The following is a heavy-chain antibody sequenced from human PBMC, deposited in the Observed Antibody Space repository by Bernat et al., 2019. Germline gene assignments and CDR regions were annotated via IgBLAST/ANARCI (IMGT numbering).Heavy chain of an antibody. CDR1: GFTFSSYG. CDR3: ARGYCSGGSCYSLDV. D-gene: IGHD2-15*01. Sequence: QVQLVESGGGVVQPGRSLRLSCAASGFTFSSYGMHLVRQAPGKGLEWVAVIWYDGSNKYYADSVKGRFTISRDNSKNTLYLQMNSLRAEDTAVYYCARGYCSGGSCYSLDVWGKGTTVTVSS. V-gene: IGHV3-33*01. J-gene: IGHJ6*03. CDR2: IWYDGSNK.